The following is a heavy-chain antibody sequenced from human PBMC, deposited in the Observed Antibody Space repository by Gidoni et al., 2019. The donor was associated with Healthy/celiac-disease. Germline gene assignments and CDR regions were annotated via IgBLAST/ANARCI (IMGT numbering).Heavy chain of an antibody. D-gene: IGHD6-13*01. CDR3: ARGVRNVIAGPLMYYYYGMDV. CDR2: INHSGST. CDR1: GGSFSGYY. J-gene: IGHJ6*02. V-gene: IGHV4-34*01. Sequence: QVQLQQWGAGLLKPSETLSLTCAVYGGSFSGYYWSWIRQPPGKGLEWIGEINHSGSTNYNPSLKSRVTISVDTSKNQFSLKLSSVTAADTAVYYCARGVRNVIAGPLMYYYYGMDVWGQGTTVTVSS.